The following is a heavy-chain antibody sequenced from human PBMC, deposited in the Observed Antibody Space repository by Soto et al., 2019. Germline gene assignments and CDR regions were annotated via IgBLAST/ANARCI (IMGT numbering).Heavy chain of an antibody. Sequence: QVQLVESGGGVVQPGRSLRLSCAASGFTFSSYAMHWVRQAPGKGLEWVAVISYDGSNKYYAESVKGRFTISRDNSKNTLYLQMNSLRAEDTAVYDCARTPDGGELGGFDYWGQGTLVTVSS. CDR2: ISYDGSNK. CDR3: ARTPDGGELGGFDY. V-gene: IGHV3-30-3*01. J-gene: IGHJ4*02. CDR1: GFTFSSYA. D-gene: IGHD1-26*01.